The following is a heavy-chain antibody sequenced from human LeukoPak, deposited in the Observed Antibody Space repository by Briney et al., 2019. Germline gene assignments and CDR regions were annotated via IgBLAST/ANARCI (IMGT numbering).Heavy chain of an antibody. V-gene: IGHV7-4-1*02. D-gene: IGHD5-24*01. J-gene: IGHJ4*02. CDR1: GYTFTSYA. Sequence: ASVKVSCKASGYTFTSYAMNWVRQAPGQGLEWMGWINTNTGNPTYAQGFTGRFVFSLDTSVSTAYLQISSLKAEDTAVYYCAAIEYHWGDGYNSGLYWGQGTLVTVSS. CDR2: INTNTGNP. CDR3: AAIEYHWGDGYNSGLY.